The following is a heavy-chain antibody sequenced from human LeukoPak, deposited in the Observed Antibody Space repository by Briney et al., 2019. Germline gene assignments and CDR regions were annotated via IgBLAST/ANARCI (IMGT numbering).Heavy chain of an antibody. V-gene: IGHV4-31*03. J-gene: IGHJ3*02. CDR1: GVSISSNYY. CDR2: IYYSGST. Sequence: PSETLSLTCTVSGVSISSNYYWNWIRQHPGKGLEWIGYIYYSGSTFYNPSLKSRVTISVDTSKNQFSLRLSSVTAADTAIYYCARHVPSGGHNDIWGRGTMVTVSS. D-gene: IGHD4-23*01. CDR3: ARHVPSGGHNDI.